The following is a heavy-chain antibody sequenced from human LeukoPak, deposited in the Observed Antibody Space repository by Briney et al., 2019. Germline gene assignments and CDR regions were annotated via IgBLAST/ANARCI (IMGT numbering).Heavy chain of an antibody. V-gene: IGHV4-38-2*01. CDR2: IYHSGST. D-gene: IGHD6-19*01. CDR1: GYSISSGYY. Sequence: LTCAVSGYSISSGYYWGWIRPPPGKGLEWIGSIYHSGSTHYNPSLKSQDTISVDSSKNQFSLKLTSVTAADTAVYYCARVAAVAVKYYFDYWGQGTLVIVSS. CDR3: ARVAAVAVKYYFDY. J-gene: IGHJ4*02.